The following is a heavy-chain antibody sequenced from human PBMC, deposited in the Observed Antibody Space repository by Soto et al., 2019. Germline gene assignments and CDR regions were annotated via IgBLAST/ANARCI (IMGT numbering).Heavy chain of an antibody. J-gene: IGHJ6*02. V-gene: IGHV1-69*02. CDR2: IIPVLGVE. CDR3: AHSPPPGSATPSYYGMVV. CDR1: GGSFSSYI. D-gene: IGHD2-15*01. Sequence: QVQLVQSGAEVKKPGSSVKVSCKASGGSFSSYIVSWVRQAPGQGLEWMGRIIPVLGVEYYAQKFQGRVTITADKSTSTAYMDLRSLRSDGPAVYSCAHSPPPGSATPSYYGMVVWGLRTTVTVS.